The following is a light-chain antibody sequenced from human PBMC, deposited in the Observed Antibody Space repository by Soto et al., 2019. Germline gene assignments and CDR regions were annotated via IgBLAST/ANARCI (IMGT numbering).Light chain of an antibody. CDR2: GAS. CDR1: QTVGSY. CDR3: QQRSSWPRIT. V-gene: IGKV3-11*01. J-gene: IGKJ5*01. Sequence: DIGLTQSPATLSVSPGERATLSCGASQTVGSYLAWYQQKPGQAPRLLIYGASTRATGIPARFSGSGSGTDFTLTISSLEPDDFAVYYCQQRSSWPRITFGQGTRLEIK.